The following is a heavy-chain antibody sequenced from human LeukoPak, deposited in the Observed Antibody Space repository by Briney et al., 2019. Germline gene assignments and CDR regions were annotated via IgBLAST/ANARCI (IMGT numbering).Heavy chain of an antibody. CDR3: ARAGYCSGGSCYFYYFDY. J-gene: IGHJ4*02. CDR2: INPNSGGT. D-gene: IGHD2-15*01. CDR1: GYTSTGYY. V-gene: IGHV1-2*02. Sequence: AASVKVSCKASGYTSTGYYMHWVRQAPGQGLEWMGWINPNSGGTNYAQKFQGRVTMTRDTSISTAYMELSRLRSDDTAVYYCARAGYCSGGSCYFYYFDYWGQGTLVTVSS.